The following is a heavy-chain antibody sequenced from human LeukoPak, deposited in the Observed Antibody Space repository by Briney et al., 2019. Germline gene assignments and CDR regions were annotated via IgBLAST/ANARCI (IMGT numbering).Heavy chain of an antibody. J-gene: IGHJ4*02. D-gene: IGHD3-3*01. V-gene: IGHV4-34*01. CDR1: GGSFSGYY. CDR3: ATMKAVRVNDFWSGYPDY. Sequence: SETLSLTCAVYGGSFSGYYWSWIRQPPGKGLEWLGEINHSGSTNYNPSLKSRVTISVDTSKNQFSLKLSSVTAADTAVYYCATMKAVRVNDFWSGYPDYWGQGTLVTVSS. CDR2: INHSGST.